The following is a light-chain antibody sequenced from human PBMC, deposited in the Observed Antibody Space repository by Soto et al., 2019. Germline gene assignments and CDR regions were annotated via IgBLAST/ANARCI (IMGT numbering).Light chain of an antibody. CDR3: HQYGTSPRT. V-gene: IGKV3-20*01. CDR2: GAS. J-gene: IGKJ1*01. Sequence: PGEIATLSCMSSQSLRSGDLACYQQIPGQAPGLLIYGASSRATGIPDGFSGSGSGTDFNLTVSRLAPEDFAVYYCHQYGTSPRTFGQGTKVDIK. CDR1: QSLRSGD.